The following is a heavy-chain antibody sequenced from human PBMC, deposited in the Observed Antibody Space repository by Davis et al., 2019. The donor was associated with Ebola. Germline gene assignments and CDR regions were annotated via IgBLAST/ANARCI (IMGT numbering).Heavy chain of an antibody. CDR3: TRERSGTIFGVVIEAFDI. CDR1: GFTFGDYA. V-gene: IGHV3-49*04. J-gene: IGHJ3*02. CDR2: IRSKAYGGTT. Sequence: GGSLRLSCTASGFTFGDYAMSWVRQAPGKGLEWVGFIRSKAYGGTTEYAASVKGRFTISRDDSKSIAYLQMNSLKTEDTAVYYCTRERSGTIFGVVIEAFDIWGQGTTVTVSS. D-gene: IGHD3-3*01.